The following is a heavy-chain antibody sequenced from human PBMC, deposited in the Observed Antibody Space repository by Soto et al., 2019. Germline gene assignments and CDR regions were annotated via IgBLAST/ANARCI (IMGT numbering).Heavy chain of an antibody. D-gene: IGHD3-22*01. Sequence: SETLSLTCAVYGGSFSGYYWSWIRQPPGKGLEWIGYMYHSGSTYYNPSLKSRVTISVDTSKNQFSLKLSSVTAADTAVYYCARGNYYERSGYYGPWGQGTLVTVSS. J-gene: IGHJ5*02. V-gene: IGHV4-34*01. CDR3: ARGNYYERSGYYGP. CDR2: MYHSGST. CDR1: GGSFSGYY.